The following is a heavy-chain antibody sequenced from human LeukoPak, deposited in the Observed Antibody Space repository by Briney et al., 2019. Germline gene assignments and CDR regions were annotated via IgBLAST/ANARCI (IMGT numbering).Heavy chain of an antibody. V-gene: IGHV3-48*01. CDR2: ISSSSSTM. Sequence: GGSLRLSCAASGFTFNTYAMSWVRQAPGKGLEWVSYISSSSSTMYYADSVKGRFSISRDNAKKSLYLQMNSLRAEDTAVYYCARDHHRRLYDSQARDTFDIWGQGTMVTVSS. D-gene: IGHD3-22*01. J-gene: IGHJ3*02. CDR3: ARDHHRRLYDSQARDTFDI. CDR1: GFTFNTYA.